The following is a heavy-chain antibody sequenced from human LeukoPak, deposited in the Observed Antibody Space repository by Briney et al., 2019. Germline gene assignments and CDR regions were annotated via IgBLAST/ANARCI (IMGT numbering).Heavy chain of an antibody. Sequence: PSETLSLTCTVSGGSISSSSYYWGWIRQPPGKGLEWVSVIYSGGSTYYADSVKGRFTISRDNSKNTLYLQMNSLRAEDTAVYYCAKLGLVWFGARSEIYFDYWGQGTLVTVSS. D-gene: IGHD3-10*01. V-gene: IGHV3-66*01. CDR3: AKLGLVWFGARSEIYFDY. CDR2: IYSGGST. J-gene: IGHJ4*02. CDR1: GGSISSSSYY.